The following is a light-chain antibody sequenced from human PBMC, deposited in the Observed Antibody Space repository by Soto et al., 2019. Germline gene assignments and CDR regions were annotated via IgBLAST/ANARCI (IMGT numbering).Light chain of an antibody. Sequence: EIVLTQSPATLSLSPGERATLSCRASQSVSSYLAWYQQKPGQAPRLLIYDASNRATGIPARFSGSGSGTDFTLTISSLEPEDIAVYYCQQRSNWPPKLTFGGGTKVEIK. J-gene: IGKJ4*01. V-gene: IGKV3-11*01. CDR1: QSVSSY. CDR3: QQRSNWPPKLT. CDR2: DAS.